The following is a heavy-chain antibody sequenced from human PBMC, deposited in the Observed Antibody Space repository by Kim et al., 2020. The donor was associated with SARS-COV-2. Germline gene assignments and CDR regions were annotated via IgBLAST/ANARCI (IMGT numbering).Heavy chain of an antibody. D-gene: IGHD2-15*01. CDR3: TTDRASRYCSGGSCYLYYYCGMDV. CDR2: IKSKTDGGTT. J-gene: IGHJ6*02. Sequence: GGSLRLSCAASGFTFSNAWMSWVRQAPGKGLEWVGRIKSKTDGGTTDYAAPGKGRFTISRDDSKNTLYLQMNSLKTEDTAVYYCTTDRASRYCSGGSCYLYYYCGMDVWGQGTAVTVSS. V-gene: IGHV3-15*01. CDR1: GFTFSNAW.